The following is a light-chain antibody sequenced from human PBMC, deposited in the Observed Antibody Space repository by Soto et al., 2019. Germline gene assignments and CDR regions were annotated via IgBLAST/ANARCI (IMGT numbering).Light chain of an antibody. CDR3: QQRTNWPTST. CDR1: QNVRSS. CDR2: DAS. Sequence: EIVLTQSPATLSLSPGERATLSCRASQNVRSSLAWYQQKPGQAPRLLIHDASSRATGIPDRFSGSGSGTDFTLTISSIEPEDSAVYYCQQRTNWPTSTFGQGTRLEIK. V-gene: IGKV3-11*01. J-gene: IGKJ5*01.